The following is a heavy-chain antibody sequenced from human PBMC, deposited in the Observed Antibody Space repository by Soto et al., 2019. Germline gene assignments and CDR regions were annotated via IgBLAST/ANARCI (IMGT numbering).Heavy chain of an antibody. D-gene: IGHD1-1*01. J-gene: IGHJ4*02. CDR3: ARGSWNDKYYFDY. Sequence: DVQLVESGGGLVQPGRSLRLSCAASGFTFDDYPMHWVRQAPGKGLEWVSGISWNSGSIGYADSVKGRFTISRDNAKNSLYLQMNSLRAEDTALYYCARGSWNDKYYFDYWGQGTLVTVSS. CDR1: GFTFDDYP. V-gene: IGHV3-9*01. CDR2: ISWNSGSI.